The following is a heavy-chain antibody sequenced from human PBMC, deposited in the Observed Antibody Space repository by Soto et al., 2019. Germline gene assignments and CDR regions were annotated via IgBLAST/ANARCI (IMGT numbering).Heavy chain of an antibody. CDR2: IYYSGST. CDR1: GGSISSSSYY. CDR3: ARLAGEYYDILTGYPSYYYYYMDV. Sequence: SETLSLTCTVSGGSISSSSYYWGWIRQPPGKGLEWIGSIYYSGSTYYNPSLKSRVTISVDTSKNQFSLKLSSVTAADTAVYYCARLAGEYYDILTGYPSYYYYYMDVWGKGTTVT. V-gene: IGHV4-39*01. J-gene: IGHJ6*03. D-gene: IGHD3-9*01.